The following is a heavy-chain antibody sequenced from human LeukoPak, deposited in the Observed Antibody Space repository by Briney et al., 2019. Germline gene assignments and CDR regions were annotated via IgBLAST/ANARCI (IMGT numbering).Heavy chain of an antibody. D-gene: IGHD6-13*01. Sequence: PSETLSLTCTVSGYSISSGYYWGWIRQPPGKGLEWIGSIYHSGSTYYNPSLKSRVTISVDTSKNQFSLKLSSVTAADTAVYYCARRGISQGYYMDVWGKGTTVTIPS. CDR1: GYSISSGYY. J-gene: IGHJ6*03. CDR2: IYHSGST. V-gene: IGHV4-38-2*02. CDR3: ARRGISQGYYMDV.